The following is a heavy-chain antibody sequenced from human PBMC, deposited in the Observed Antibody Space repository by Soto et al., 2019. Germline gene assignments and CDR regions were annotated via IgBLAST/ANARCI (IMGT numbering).Heavy chain of an antibody. J-gene: IGHJ4*02. V-gene: IGHV4-39*01. CDR1: GVSISDTSYY. Sequence: SETLSLTCTVSGVSISDTSYYWGWIRQPPGKGLEWIGTIYYSGSTYYSPSLKSRVTMSVDTSKNQFSLKLISVTAADTAVYYCARLYPQLDFDYWGQGTMVTVSS. D-gene: IGHD6-13*01. CDR2: IYYSGST. CDR3: ARLYPQLDFDY.